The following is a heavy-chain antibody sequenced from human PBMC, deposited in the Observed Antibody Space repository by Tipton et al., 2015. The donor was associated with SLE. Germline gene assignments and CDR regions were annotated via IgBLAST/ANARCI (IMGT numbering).Heavy chain of an antibody. CDR1: GFTFSSYS. V-gene: IGHV3-48*01. D-gene: IGHD2-15*01. CDR3: ARDLAVVVSATDAFDM. Sequence: GSLRLSCVASGFTFSSYSMNWVRQAPGKGLEWISYITSSSTNIYYADSVKGRFTISRDNAKNSLYLQMNSLRAEDTAVYYCARDLAVVVSATDAFDMWGQGTMVTVSS. CDR2: ITSSSTNI. J-gene: IGHJ3*02.